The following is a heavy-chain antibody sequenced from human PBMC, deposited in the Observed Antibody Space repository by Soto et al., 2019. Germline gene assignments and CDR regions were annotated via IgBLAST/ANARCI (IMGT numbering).Heavy chain of an antibody. Sequence: QVQLVQSGAEVKKPGASVKVSCNASGYTFTSYDINWVRQATGQGLEWMGWMNPNSGNTGYAQKFQGRVTMTRNTSISTAYMELSSLRSEDSAVYYCARWPDVYSYYGMDGWGQGTTVTVSS. CDR1: GYTFTSYD. CDR3: ARWPDVYSYYGMDG. CDR2: MNPNSGNT. J-gene: IGHJ6*02. V-gene: IGHV1-8*01.